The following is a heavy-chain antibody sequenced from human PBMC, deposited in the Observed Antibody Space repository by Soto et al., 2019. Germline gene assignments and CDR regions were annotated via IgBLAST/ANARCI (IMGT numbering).Heavy chain of an antibody. CDR1: GYTFTSYG. J-gene: IGHJ1*01. Sequence: GASVKVSCKASGYTFTSYGISWVRQAPGQGLEWMGWISAYNGNTNYAQKLQGRVTMTTDTSTSTAYMELRSLRSDDTAVYYCARPSNDYGDWINAEYFQHWGQGTLVTVSS. D-gene: IGHD4-17*01. CDR2: ISAYNGNT. V-gene: IGHV1-18*01. CDR3: ARPSNDYGDWINAEYFQH.